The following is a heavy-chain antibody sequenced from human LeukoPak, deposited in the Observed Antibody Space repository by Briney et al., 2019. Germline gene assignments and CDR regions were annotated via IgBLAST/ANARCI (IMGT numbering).Heavy chain of an antibody. D-gene: IGHD6-19*01. CDR2: INHSGST. J-gene: IGHJ3*02. Sequence: SEILSLTCAVYGGSFSGYYWSWIRQPPGKGLEWIGEINHSGSTNYNPSLKSRVTISVDTSKNQFSLKLSSVTAADTAVYYCAREIGSSGWYIRSAFDIWGQGTMVTVSS. CDR1: GGSFSGYY. V-gene: IGHV4-34*01. CDR3: AREIGSSGWYIRSAFDI.